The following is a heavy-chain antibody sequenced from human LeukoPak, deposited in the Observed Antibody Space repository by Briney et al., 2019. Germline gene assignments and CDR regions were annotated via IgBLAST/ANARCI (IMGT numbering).Heavy chain of an antibody. CDR3: ARLVYSAYRGGHDAFDI. V-gene: IGHV4-34*01. Sequence: SETLSLTCAVYGGSFSGYYWSWIRQPPGKGLEWIGEINHSGSTNYNPSLKSRVTISVDTSKNQFSLKLSSVTAADTAVYYCARLVYSAYRGGHDAFDIWGQGTMVTVSS. J-gene: IGHJ3*02. CDR2: INHSGST. D-gene: IGHD5-12*01. CDR1: GGSFSGYY.